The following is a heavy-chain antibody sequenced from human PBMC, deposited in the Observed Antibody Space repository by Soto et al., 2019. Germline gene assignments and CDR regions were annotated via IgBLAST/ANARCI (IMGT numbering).Heavy chain of an antibody. Sequence: EVQLLESEGGLVQPGGSLRLSCAASGFTFTNVAMTWVRQAPGKGLEWVSTITDSGGSTDYADSVKGRFTISRDNSKSTLYLQMNNLRADDTAVYYCAKLYWNPRYFDYWGQGARVTISS. D-gene: IGHD1-1*01. CDR1: GFTFTNVA. CDR2: ITDSGGST. V-gene: IGHV3-23*01. J-gene: IGHJ4*02. CDR3: AKLYWNPRYFDY.